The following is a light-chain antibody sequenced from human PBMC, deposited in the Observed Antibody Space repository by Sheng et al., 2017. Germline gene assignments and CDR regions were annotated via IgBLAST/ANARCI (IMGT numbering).Light chain of an antibody. CDR2: LDIDGAH. V-gene: IGLV4-69*01. Sequence: QLVLTQSPSASASLGASVKLTCTLDSGHSGYAIAWHQQRPEKGPRYLMRLDIDGAHNTAGGIPNRFSGSISGPERYLFISSLQSDDEADYYCQTWDTDTGIQVFGGGTKLTVL. CDR3: QTWDTDTGIQV. J-gene: IGLJ3*02. CDR1: SGHSGYA.